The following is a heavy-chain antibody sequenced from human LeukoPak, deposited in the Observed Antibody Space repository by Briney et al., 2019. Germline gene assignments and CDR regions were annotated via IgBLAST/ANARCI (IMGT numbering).Heavy chain of an antibody. CDR2: IYYSGST. Sequence: SETLSLTCTVSGGSISSGGYYWSWIRQHPGKGLEWIGYIYYSGSTYYNPSLKSRVTISVDTSKNQFSLKLSSVTAADTAVYYCARDRFRAGMDVWGQGTTVTVSS. V-gene: IGHV4-31*03. J-gene: IGHJ6*02. D-gene: IGHD3-16*01. CDR1: GGSISSGGYY. CDR3: ARDRFRAGMDV.